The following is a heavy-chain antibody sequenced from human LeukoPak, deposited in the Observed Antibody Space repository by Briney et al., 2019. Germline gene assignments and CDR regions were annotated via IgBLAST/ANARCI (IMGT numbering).Heavy chain of an antibody. CDR2: INSDGSST. CDR3: ARGPSGYHNT. Sequence: GGSLRLSCAASGFTFSSYAMSWVRQAPGKGLVWVSRINSDGSSTNYADSVKGRFTISRDNAKNTLYLQMNSLRAEDTAVYYCARGPSGYHNTGGQGTLVTVSS. CDR1: GFTFSSYA. J-gene: IGHJ4*02. D-gene: IGHD5-12*01. V-gene: IGHV3-74*01.